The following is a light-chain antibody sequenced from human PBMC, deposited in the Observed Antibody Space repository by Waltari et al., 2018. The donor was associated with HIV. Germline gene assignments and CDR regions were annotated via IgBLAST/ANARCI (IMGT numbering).Light chain of an antibody. CDR1: KIGSKS. Sequence: SYVLTQPPPVSVAPGQTARITCGGNKIGSKSVHWYQQKAGQAPVLVVYNGSDWPSGIPERFSGSRSGNTATLTISRVEAGDEADYYCHVWDRSSDHHVFGTGTKVTVL. CDR3: HVWDRSSDHHV. V-gene: IGLV3-21*02. J-gene: IGLJ1*01. CDR2: NGS.